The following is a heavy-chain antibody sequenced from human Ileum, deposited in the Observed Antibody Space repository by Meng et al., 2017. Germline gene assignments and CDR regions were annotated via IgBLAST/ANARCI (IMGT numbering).Heavy chain of an antibody. CDR3: VGEVGPRDFDN. CDR1: GFPFSSHA. D-gene: IGHD1-26*01. CDR2: ISFDGNYK. V-gene: IGHV3-30*15. Sequence: QVRLGGAGGGVVQPGSALGVSCASSGFPFSSHAMHWVRQAPGKGLEWVALISFDGNYKDYPDSVKGRFTISRDNSKNTLYLQMSSLRVEDTAVYYCVGEVGPRDFDNWGQGILVTVSS. J-gene: IGHJ4*02.